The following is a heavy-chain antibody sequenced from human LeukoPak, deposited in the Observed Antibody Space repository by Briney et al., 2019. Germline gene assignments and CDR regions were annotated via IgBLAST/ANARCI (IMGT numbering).Heavy chain of an antibody. V-gene: IGHV1-2*02. D-gene: IGHD2-15*01. CDR2: INPNSGGT. J-gene: IGHJ5*02. CDR1: GYTFTGYY. CDR3: ARSGPNCSGGSCYSEDWFDP. Sequence: ASVKVSCKASGYTFTGYYMHWVRQAPGQGLEWMGWINPNSGGTNYAQKFQGRVTMTRDTSISTAYMELSRLRSDDTAVYYCARSGPNCSGGSCYSEDWFDPWGQGTLVTVSS.